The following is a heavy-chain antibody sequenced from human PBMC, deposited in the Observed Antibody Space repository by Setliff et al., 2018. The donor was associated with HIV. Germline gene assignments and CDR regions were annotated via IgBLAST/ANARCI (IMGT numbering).Heavy chain of an antibody. CDR3: ARGRVMVYANRRYYYYMDV. D-gene: IGHD2-8*01. CDR1: GFTFINYD. Sequence: ASVKVSCKASGFTFINYDINWVRQAPGQGLEWMGWMNPNSSNTGYAQKFQGRVAMTRNTSINTAYMELSSLRSEDTAAYYCARGRVMVYANRRYYYYMDVWG. V-gene: IGHV1-8*02. CDR2: MNPNSSNT. J-gene: IGHJ6*03.